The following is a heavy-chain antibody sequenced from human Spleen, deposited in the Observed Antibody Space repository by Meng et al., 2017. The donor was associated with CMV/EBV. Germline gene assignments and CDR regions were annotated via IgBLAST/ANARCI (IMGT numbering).Heavy chain of an antibody. Sequence: CAVYGGSFRGYYWSWIRQPPGKGLEWIGEINHSGSTNYNPSLKSRVTISADTSKNQFSLKLNSVTAADTAVYYCARGQQLVRHWFDPWGQGTLVTVSS. CDR3: ARGQQLVRHWFDP. D-gene: IGHD6-6*01. J-gene: IGHJ5*02. CDR2: INHSGST. V-gene: IGHV4-34*01. CDR1: GGSFRGYY.